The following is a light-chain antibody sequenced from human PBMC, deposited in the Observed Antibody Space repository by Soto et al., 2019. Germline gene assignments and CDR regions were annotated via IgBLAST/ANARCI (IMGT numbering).Light chain of an antibody. CDR3: QQYGSSSYT. Sequence: EIMLTQSPGTLSLSPGERATLSCRASQSVASSYLGWYQQKPGQAPRLLIYATSSRATGIPDRFSGSASGTDFTLTISRLEPEDFAVYYCQQYGSSSYTFGQGTKLEIK. CDR1: QSVASSY. CDR2: ATS. V-gene: IGKV3-20*01. J-gene: IGKJ2*01.